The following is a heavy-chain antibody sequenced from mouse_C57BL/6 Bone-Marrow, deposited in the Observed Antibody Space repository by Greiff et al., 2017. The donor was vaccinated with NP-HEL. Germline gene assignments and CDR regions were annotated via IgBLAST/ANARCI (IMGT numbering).Heavy chain of an antibody. V-gene: IGHV1-58*01. D-gene: IGHD2-2*01. J-gene: IGHJ4*01. CDR1: GYTFTSYG. CDR2: IYIGNGYT. Sequence: EVHLVESGAELVRPGSSVKMSCKTSGYTFTSYGINWVKQRPGQGLEWIGYIYIGNGYTEYNEKFKGKATLTSDTSSSTAYMQLSSLTSEDSAIYFCARLSMVTPYYYAMDYWGQGTSVTVSS. CDR3: ARLSMVTPYYYAMDY.